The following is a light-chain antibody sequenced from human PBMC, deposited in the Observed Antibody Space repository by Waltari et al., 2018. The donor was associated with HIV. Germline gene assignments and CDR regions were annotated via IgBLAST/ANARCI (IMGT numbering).Light chain of an antibody. CDR2: MNT. V-gene: IGLV1-47*01. Sequence: QSVLTQPPSASGTPGQSVTISCSGSGSTTASNAVYWYHHLPGTTPKLLIYMNTQRPSGVPDRFSGSKSGTSASLAISGLRSGDEADYYCAAWDDSLSGPVFGGGTKVTVL. CDR3: AAWDDSLSGPV. CDR1: GSTTASNA. J-gene: IGLJ3*02.